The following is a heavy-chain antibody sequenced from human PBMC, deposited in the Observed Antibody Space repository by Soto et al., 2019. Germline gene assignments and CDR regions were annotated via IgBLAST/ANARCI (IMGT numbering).Heavy chain of an antibody. D-gene: IGHD3-10*01. Sequence: SETLSLTCNVSGGSIYTYYWNWIRQSPGKGMEWIGYISDGGSTNYNPSLKSRVTISVDTSKNQFSLKLSSVTAADTAVYYCARRLLLWFGELSLSYFDYWGQGTLVTVSS. J-gene: IGHJ4*02. CDR1: GGSIYTYY. CDR2: ISDGGST. V-gene: IGHV4-59*12. CDR3: ARRLLLWFGELSLSYFDY.